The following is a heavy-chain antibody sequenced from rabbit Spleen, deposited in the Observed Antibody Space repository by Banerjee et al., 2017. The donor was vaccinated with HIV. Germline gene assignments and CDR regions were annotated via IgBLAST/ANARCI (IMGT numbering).Heavy chain of an antibody. D-gene: IGHD8-1*01. Sequence: QEQLEESGGGLVQPEGSLTLACTASGFSFRFSFSDNYWICWVRQAPGKGLEWISCIAGSSSGFTYSAAWAKGRFTCSKTSSATVTLQMTSLTVADTATYFCARDGAGGSYFALWGQGTLVTV. J-gene: IGHJ4*01. CDR3: ARDGAGGSYFAL. CDR1: GFSFRFSFSDNYW. CDR2: IAGSSSGFT. V-gene: IGHV1S45*01.